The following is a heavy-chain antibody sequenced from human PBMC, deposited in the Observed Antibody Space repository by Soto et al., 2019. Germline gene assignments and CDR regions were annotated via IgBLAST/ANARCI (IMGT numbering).Heavy chain of an antibody. V-gene: IGHV3-33*05. Sequence: QVQLVESGGGVVQPGRSLRLSCAASGFTFSNYGMQWVRQAPGKGLEWVAVIQDDGNDEYYADSVKGRFTISRDNSKNTLYRQMNSLRAEDTAVYYCARWRGGYSGSYSDYWGQGTLVTVSS. J-gene: IGHJ4*02. CDR1: GFTFSNYG. D-gene: IGHD1-26*01. CDR2: IQDDGNDE. CDR3: ARWRGGYSGSYSDY.